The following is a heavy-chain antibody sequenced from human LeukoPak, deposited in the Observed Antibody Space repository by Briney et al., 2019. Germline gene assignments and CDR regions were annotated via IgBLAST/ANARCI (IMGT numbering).Heavy chain of an antibody. D-gene: IGHD6-13*01. CDR3: ARLLVGAAGDY. J-gene: IGHJ4*02. CDR1: GFTFSSYS. CDR2: ISSSSSYI. V-gene: IGHV3-21*01. Sequence: PGGSLRLSCAASGFTFSSYSMNWVRQAPGKGLEWVSSISSSSSYIYYADSVKGRFTISRDNAKNSLYLQMNSLRAEDAAVYYCARLLVGAAGDYWGQGTLSPSPQ.